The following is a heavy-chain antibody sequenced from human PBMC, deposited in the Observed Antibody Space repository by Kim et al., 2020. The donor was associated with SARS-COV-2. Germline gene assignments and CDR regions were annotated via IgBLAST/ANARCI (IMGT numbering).Heavy chain of an antibody. Sequence: GDSGQGRFTRSRDNSRDTLFLQMNSLGAEDTAIYYCAKHPTASCYMGLDYWGQGTLVTVSS. V-gene: IGHV3-23*02. D-gene: IGHD2-2*02. CDR3: AKHPTASCYMGLDY. J-gene: IGHJ4*02.